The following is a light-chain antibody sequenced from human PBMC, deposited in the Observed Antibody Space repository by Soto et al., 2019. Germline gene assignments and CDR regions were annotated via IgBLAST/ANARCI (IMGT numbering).Light chain of an antibody. CDR2: GAS. V-gene: IGKV3-15*01. Sequence: EIVMTQSPATLSVSPGERATLSCRASQSVSSDVAWYQQKRGQAPRLLIYGASTRATGIPARFSGSGSGTEFTLTISRLQSEDFAVYYCQQYNSWPPYTFGQGTKLEIK. J-gene: IGKJ2*01. CDR1: QSVSSD. CDR3: QQYNSWPPYT.